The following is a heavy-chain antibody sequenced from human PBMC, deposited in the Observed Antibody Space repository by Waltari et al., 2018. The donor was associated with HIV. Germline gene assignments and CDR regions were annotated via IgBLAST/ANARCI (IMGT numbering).Heavy chain of an antibody. CDR2: MNPNSGNT. CDR1: GYTFTTYD. J-gene: IGHJ4*02. Sequence: QVQVVQSGAEVKKPGASVKVSCKTSGYTFTTYDINWVRQATGKGLEWLGWMNPNSGNTGYAQNVQGRITMTRKTSIDTAYMELRGLTSDDTAVYYCATQRDSGSYYLDHWGQGTLVTVSP. CDR3: ATQRDSGSYYLDH. V-gene: IGHV1-8*01. D-gene: IGHD3-10*01.